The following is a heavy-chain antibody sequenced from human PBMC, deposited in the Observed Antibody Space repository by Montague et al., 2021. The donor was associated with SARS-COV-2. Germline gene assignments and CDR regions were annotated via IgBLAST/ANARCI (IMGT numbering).Heavy chain of an antibody. V-gene: IGHV3-30-3*02. D-gene: IGHD1-26*01. CDR1: GFTFSSYA. CDR2: ISYDAINK. Sequence: SLRLSCAASGFTFSSYAMHWVRQAPGKGLEWVAVISYDAINKYYADSLKGRLTISRDNSKNTLYLQMNSLRAEDTAVYYCAKYYFVGAITSYFDYWGQGTLVTVSS. CDR3: AKYYFVGAITSYFDY. J-gene: IGHJ4*02.